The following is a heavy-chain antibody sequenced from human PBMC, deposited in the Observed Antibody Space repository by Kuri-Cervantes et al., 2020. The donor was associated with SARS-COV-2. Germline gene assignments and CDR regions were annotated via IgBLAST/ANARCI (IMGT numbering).Heavy chain of an antibody. CDR2: ISGSGGST. J-gene: IGHJ4*02. V-gene: IGHV3-23*01. Sequence: GGSLRLSCAASGFTFSSYAMSWVRQAPGKGLEWVSAISGSGGSTYYADSVKGRFTISRDNSKNTLYLQMNSLRAEDTAVYYCAKAYYDFWSGYYRGGHYFDYWGQGTLVTVSS. D-gene: IGHD3-3*01. CDR3: AKAYYDFWSGYYRGGHYFDY. CDR1: GFTFSSYA.